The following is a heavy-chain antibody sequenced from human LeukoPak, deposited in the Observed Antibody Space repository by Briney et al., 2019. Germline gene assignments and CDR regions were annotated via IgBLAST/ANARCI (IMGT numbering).Heavy chain of an antibody. D-gene: IGHD7-27*01. CDR3: ASATGDKGGYFDS. CDR1: GFNFGGYW. V-gene: IGHV3-7*01. J-gene: IGHJ4*02. Sequence: GGSLRLSCAASGFNFGGYWMSWVRHAPGKGLERVANIRYDGSETFYGDSVKGRFTVSRDNAKNSLYLQMNSLRVEDTGVYYCASATGDKGGYFDSWGQGAQVPVSS. CDR2: IRYDGSET.